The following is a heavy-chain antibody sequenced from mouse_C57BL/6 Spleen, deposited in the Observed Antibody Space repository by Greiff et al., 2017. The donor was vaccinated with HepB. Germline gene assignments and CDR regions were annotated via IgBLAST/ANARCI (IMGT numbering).Heavy chain of an antibody. J-gene: IGHJ1*03. V-gene: IGHV3-6*01. Sequence: EVKLQESGPGLVKPSQSLSLTCSVPGYSITSGYYWNWIRQFPGNQLEWMGYISYDGSNNYNPSLKNRISITRDTSKNQFFLKLNSVTTEDTATYYCARANWDGGYWYFDVWGTGTTVTVSS. D-gene: IGHD4-1*01. CDR2: ISYDGSN. CDR3: ARANWDGGYWYFDV. CDR1: GYSITSGYY.